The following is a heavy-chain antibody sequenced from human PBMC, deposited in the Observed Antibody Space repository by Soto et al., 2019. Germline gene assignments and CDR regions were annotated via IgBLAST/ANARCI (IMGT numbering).Heavy chain of an antibody. Sequence: QLQLQESGPGLVKPSETLSLTCTVSGGSISSSSYYWGWIRQPPGKGLEWIGSICYSGSTYYNPSFKSRDTISVDASEYQFYRMRSSVIAADTAVYYCARIDYCCNSGDWYFDLWGRGTLVTDSS. V-gene: IGHV4-39*01. CDR3: ARIDYCCNSGDWYFDL. D-gene: IGHD4-17*01. CDR1: GGSISSSSYY. J-gene: IGHJ2*01. CDR2: ICYSGST.